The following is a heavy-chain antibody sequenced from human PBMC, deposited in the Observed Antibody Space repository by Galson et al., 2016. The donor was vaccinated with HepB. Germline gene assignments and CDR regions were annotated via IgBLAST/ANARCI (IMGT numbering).Heavy chain of an antibody. D-gene: IGHD2-21*01. Sequence: PALVKPTQTLTLTCTFSGFTLRTNGMCVSWIRQPPGKALEWLARIDWDNNEYRSPSLRTRLTISKDTSKNQVVLTMTNLGPEDTATYYCARTPRYCRGDGFDGFDIWGQGTMVTVSS. CDR1: GFTLRTNGMC. J-gene: IGHJ3*02. CDR2: IDWDNNE. CDR3: ARTPRYCRGDGFDGFDI. V-gene: IGHV2-70*11.